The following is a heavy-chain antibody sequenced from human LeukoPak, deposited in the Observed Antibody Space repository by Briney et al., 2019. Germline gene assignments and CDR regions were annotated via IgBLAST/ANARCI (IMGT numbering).Heavy chain of an antibody. V-gene: IGHV4-34*01. CDR2: INHSGST. Sequence: SETLSLTCAVYGGSFSGYYWSWIRQPPGKGLEWIGEINHSGSTNYNPSLKSRVTISVDTSKNQFPLKLSSVTAADTAVYYCARAGGRDYGDPGDYWGQGTLVTVSS. CDR1: GGSFSGYY. D-gene: IGHD4-17*01. CDR3: ARAGGRDYGDPGDY. J-gene: IGHJ4*02.